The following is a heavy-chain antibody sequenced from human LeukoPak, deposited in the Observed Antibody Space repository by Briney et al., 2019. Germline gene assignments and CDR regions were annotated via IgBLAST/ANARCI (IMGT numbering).Heavy chain of an antibody. CDR3: ARDARYYYGSGSSPHFDY. V-gene: IGHV3-48*03. D-gene: IGHD3-10*01. Sequence: GGSLRLSCAATGFTFSSYEMTWVRKAPGKELEWVSYISSSGSTIYYADSVKGRFTISRDNAKNSLYLQMNSLRAEDTAVYYCARDARYYYGSGSSPHFDYWGQGTLVTVPS. J-gene: IGHJ4*02. CDR2: ISSSGSTI. CDR1: GFTFSSYE.